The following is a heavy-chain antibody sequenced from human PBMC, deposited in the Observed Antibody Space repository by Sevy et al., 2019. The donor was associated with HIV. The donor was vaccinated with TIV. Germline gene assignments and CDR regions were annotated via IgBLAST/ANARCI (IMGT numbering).Heavy chain of an antibody. CDR3: AKEGFGYNYDSSGNLDY. V-gene: IGHV3-23*01. CDR1: GFTFSSYA. D-gene: IGHD3-22*01. CDR2: ISGSGGST. J-gene: IGHJ4*02. Sequence: GGSLRLSCGVSGFTFSSYAMSWVRHAPGKGLEWVSGISGSGGSTYYADSVKGRFTISRDNSKNTLYLQMTSLRAEDTAVYYCAKEGFGYNYDSSGNLDYWGQGTLVTVS.